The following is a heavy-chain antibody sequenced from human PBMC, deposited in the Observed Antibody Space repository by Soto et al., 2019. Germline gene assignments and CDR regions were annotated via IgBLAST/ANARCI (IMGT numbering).Heavy chain of an antibody. V-gene: IGHV4-31*03. CDR3: ARDRVLGDGGGFDV. CDR1: GAAVSGGGQY. J-gene: IGHJ6*02. D-gene: IGHD3-16*01. Sequence: PSETLSLTCSVSGAAVSGGGQYWNWVRQLPGKGLEWIGNIYYIGSPDYNPSLKSRVTISLDTSKNQFSLKLISVTAADTAVYYCARDRVLGDGGGFDVWGQGTTVTVSS. CDR2: IYYIGSP.